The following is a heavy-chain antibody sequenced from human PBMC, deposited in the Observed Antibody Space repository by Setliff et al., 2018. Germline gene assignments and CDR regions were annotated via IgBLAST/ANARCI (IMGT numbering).Heavy chain of an antibody. CDR3: ARAPDSGTYYNLYPYYNDV. Sequence: PSETLSLTCNVSGGSISGYYWSWIRQPPGKELEWIGNIYSSGSIKYNPSLRSRVTISVDTVKNQFSLRLSSLTAADTAVYYCARAPDSGTYYNLYPYYNDVWGKGTTVTVSS. V-gene: IGHV4-59*08. CDR1: GGSISGYY. CDR2: IYSSGSI. D-gene: IGHD1-26*01. J-gene: IGHJ6*03.